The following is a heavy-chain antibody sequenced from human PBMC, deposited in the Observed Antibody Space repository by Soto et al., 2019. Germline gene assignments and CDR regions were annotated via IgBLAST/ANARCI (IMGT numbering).Heavy chain of an antibody. CDR1: GFSFTHYR. Sequence: QSGGSLRLSCAASGFSFTHYRIHWVRQVPGKGLEWVCRVNADGSSTNYAGFAKGRFTISRDNSKNTAYLEMNNLRADDTALYYCAKAGDWNYVFDFWGQGTSVTVSS. CDR2: VNADGSST. J-gene: IGHJ4*02. CDR3: AKAGDWNYVFDF. D-gene: IGHD1-7*01. V-gene: IGHV3-74*01.